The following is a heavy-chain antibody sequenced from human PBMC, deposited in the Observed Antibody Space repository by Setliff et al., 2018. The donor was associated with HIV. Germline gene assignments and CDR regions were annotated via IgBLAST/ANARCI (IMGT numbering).Heavy chain of an antibody. V-gene: IGHV4-59*01. CDR2: IDNSGNT. CDR3: ARSTPSVGYISEH. D-gene: IGHD5-12*01. Sequence: SETLSLTCAVSGVSISAYFWSWIRQSPEKGLEWIGYIDNSGNTNYSPSLKSRVTISRDTSKNQFSLKLNSVTAADAAVYYCARSTPSVGYISEHWGQGTLVTVSS. J-gene: IGHJ4*02. CDR1: GVSISAYF.